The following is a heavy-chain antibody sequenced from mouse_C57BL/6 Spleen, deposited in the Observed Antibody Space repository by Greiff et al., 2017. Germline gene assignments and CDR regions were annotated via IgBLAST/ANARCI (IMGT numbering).Heavy chain of an antibody. J-gene: IGHJ4*01. CDR1: GYTFTSYW. V-gene: IGHV1-52*01. Sequence: VQLQQPGAELVRPGSSVKLSCKASGYTFTSYWMHWVKQRPIQGLEWIGNIDPSDSETHYNQKFKDKATLTVDKSSSKAYMQLSSLTSEDSAVYCCARSLLGDYYCSLDAMDYWGQGTSVTVSS. CDR3: ARSLLGDYYCSLDAMDY. D-gene: IGHD1-1*01. CDR2: IDPSDSET.